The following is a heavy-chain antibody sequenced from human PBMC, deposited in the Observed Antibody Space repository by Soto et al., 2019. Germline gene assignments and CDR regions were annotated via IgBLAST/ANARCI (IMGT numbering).Heavy chain of an antibody. D-gene: IGHD2-15*01. J-gene: IGHJ4*02. Sequence: SSETLSLTCTVSGGSISSSSYYWGWIRQPPGKGLEWIGSIYYSGSTYYNPSLKSRVTISVDTSKNQFSLKLSSVTAADTAVYYCARRHCSGGSCYFYFDYWGQGTLVTVSS. CDR1: GGSISSSSYY. CDR2: IYYSGST. CDR3: ARRHCSGGSCYFYFDY. V-gene: IGHV4-39*01.